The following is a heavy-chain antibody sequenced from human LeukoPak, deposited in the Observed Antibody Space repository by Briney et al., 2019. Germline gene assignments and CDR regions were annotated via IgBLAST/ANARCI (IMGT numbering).Heavy chain of an antibody. J-gene: IGHJ3*02. V-gene: IGHV4-30-4*08. CDR3: ARRGQDAFDI. CDR2: IYYSGST. CDR1: GGSVSSGSYY. D-gene: IGHD3-10*01. Sequence: SETLSLTCTVSGGSVSSGSYYWSWIRQPPGKGLEWIGYIYYSGSTYYNPSLKSRVTISVDTSKNQFSLKLSSVTAADTAVYYCARRGQDAFDIWGQGTMVTVSS.